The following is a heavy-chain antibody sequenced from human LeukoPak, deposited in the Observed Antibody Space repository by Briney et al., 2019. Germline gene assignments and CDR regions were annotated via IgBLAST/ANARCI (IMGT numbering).Heavy chain of an antibody. V-gene: IGHV3-23*01. CDR1: GFTFSSFP. Sequence: GESLRLSCTASGFTFSSFPMVWVRQSPGKGPEAVSTISDSGDRTYIAESVKGRFSISRDNSKNTLHLQMNSLRAEDTAVYYCAKVMTTAPYYWYGMDVWGQGTTVSVSS. CDR3: AKVMTTAPYYWYGMDV. CDR2: ISDSGDRT. J-gene: IGHJ6*02. D-gene: IGHD4-17*01.